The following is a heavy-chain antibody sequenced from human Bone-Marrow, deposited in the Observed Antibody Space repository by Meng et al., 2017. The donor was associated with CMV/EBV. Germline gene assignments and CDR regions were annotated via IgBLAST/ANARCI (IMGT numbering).Heavy chain of an antibody. D-gene: IGHD2-2*01. CDR3: AGGYCSSTSCPFDY. CDR1: GGSISSYY. Sequence: GSLRLSCTVSGGSISSYYWSWIRQPPGKGLEWIGYIYYSGSTNYNPSLKSRVTISVDTSKNQFSLKLSSVTAADTAVHYCAGGYCSSTSCPFDYWGQGTLVTVSS. J-gene: IGHJ4*02. V-gene: IGHV4-59*08. CDR2: IYYSGST.